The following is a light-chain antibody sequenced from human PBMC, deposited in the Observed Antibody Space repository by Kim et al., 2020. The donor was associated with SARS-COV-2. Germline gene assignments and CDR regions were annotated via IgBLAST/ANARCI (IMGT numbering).Light chain of an antibody. V-gene: IGLV2-14*01. J-gene: IGLJ1*01. CDR1: SSDVGGYNY. Sequence: QSALTQPASVSGSPGQSITISCTGTSSDVGGYNYVSWYQQHPDKAPKLILYGVNKRPSGVSNRFSGSKSGNTASLTISGLQTEDETDYYCSSYTTRYTFFFGTGIKVTV. CDR3: SSYTTRYTFF. CDR2: GVN.